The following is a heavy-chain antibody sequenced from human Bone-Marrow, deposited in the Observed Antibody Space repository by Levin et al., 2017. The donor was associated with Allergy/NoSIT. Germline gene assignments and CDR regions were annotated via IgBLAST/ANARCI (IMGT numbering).Heavy chain of an antibody. D-gene: IGHD3-3*01. CDR1: GESLSGYY. V-gene: IGHV4-34*04. CDR2: INYTGST. Sequence: SCAVYGESLSGYYWSWIRQPPGRGLEWIGEINYTGSTNNNPSLKSRGTMSIDTSKNQFSLRLSSLTAADTAVYYCARGPSDLWSGYNWFDPWGHGTPVIVSS. J-gene: IGHJ5*02. CDR3: ARGPSDLWSGYNWFDP.